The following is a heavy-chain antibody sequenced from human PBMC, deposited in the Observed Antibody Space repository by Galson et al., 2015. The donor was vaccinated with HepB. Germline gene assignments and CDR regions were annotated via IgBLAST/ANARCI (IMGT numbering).Heavy chain of an antibody. V-gene: IGHV1-2*06. Sequence: SVKVSCKASGYTFTGYYLHWVRQAPGQGLEWMGQINPKRGGATYAQKFHDRVTMTWDTSISTAYMELKRLRSDDTAVYYCARDEEVNFWSGYYTYWGQGTLVTVSS. CDR3: ARDEEVNFWSGYYTY. D-gene: IGHD3-3*01. J-gene: IGHJ4*02. CDR1: GYTFTGYY. CDR2: INPKRGGA.